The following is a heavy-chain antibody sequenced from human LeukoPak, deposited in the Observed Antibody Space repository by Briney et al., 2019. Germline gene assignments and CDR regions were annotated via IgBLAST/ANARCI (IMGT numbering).Heavy chain of an antibody. J-gene: IGHJ5*02. CDR1: GSTFTSYD. V-gene: IGHV1-8*01. Sequence: ASVKVSCTASGSTFTSYDINWVRQATGPGLEWMGWMNTNSGNTGYAQEFPGRVTMTRNTSIGTAYMELNSLRSEDTAVYYCTRRSGLYNWFNPWGQGTLVTVSS. CDR2: MNTNSGNT. D-gene: IGHD3-3*01. CDR3: TRRSGLYNWFNP.